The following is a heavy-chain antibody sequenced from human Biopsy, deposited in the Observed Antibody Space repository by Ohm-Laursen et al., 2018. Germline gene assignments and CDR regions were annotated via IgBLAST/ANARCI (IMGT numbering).Heavy chain of an antibody. CDR2: ISGYNGNT. D-gene: IGHD1-26*01. V-gene: IGHV1-18*01. J-gene: IGHJ4*02. CDR1: GYFFGSYG. CDR3: VRGTGSQYFDY. Sequence: GASVKVSCKASGYFFGSYGLNWVRQAPGQGLEWMGRISGYNGNTNYAQKFQGRVTMTIDSSASTAYLELRSLRSDDTAFYYCVRGTGSQYFDYWGQGTLVTVSS.